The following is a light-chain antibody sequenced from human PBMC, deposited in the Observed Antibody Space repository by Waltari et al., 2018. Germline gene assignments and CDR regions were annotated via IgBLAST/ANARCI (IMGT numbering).Light chain of an antibody. CDR3: SSYAGSNNRV. Sequence: QSALTQPPSASGSPGQSVTISCTGTSSDVGGYNYVSWYQQHPGKAPKPMIYEFNNRPAGVPDRFSGSKACNPASLIVSGLQAEDAADYYCSSYAGSNNRVVGGGTKLTVL. J-gene: IGLJ3*02. CDR1: SSDVGGYNY. V-gene: IGLV2-8*01. CDR2: EFN.